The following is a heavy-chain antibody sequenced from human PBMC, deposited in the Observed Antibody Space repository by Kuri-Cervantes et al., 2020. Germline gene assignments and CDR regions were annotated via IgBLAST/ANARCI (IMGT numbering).Heavy chain of an antibody. CDR2: INGDGRSS. D-gene: IGHD6-13*01. CDR1: GFTLSSYW. V-gene: IGHV3-74*01. J-gene: IGHJ4*02. CDR3: ARAPRTTAAGLDY. Sequence: GESLKISCAASGFTLSSYWMHWVRQVPGKGLVWVSRINGDGRSSSYADSVKGRFTISRDNAKNSLYLQMNSLRAEDTAVYYCARAPRTTAAGLDYWGQGTLVTVSS.